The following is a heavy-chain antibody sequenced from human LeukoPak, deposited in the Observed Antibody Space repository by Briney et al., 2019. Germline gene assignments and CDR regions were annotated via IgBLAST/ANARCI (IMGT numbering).Heavy chain of an antibody. CDR1: GYSISSGYY. CDR2: IYHSGST. V-gene: IGHV4-38-2*02. Sequence: PSETLSLTCTVSGYSISSGYYWGWIRQPPGKGLEWIGSIYHSGSTYYNPSLKSRVTISVDTSKNQFSLKLSSVTAADTAVYYCARQDYDYVWGSYRPGSLDYWGQGTLVTVSS. CDR3: ARQDYDYVWGSYRPGSLDY. J-gene: IGHJ4*02. D-gene: IGHD3-16*02.